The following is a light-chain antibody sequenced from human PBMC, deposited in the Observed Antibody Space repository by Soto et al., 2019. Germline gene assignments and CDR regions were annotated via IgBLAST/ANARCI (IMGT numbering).Light chain of an antibody. CDR3: SSYTTSSTYV. J-gene: IGLJ1*01. V-gene: IGLV2-14*01. CDR2: DVA. Sequence: QSALTQPASVSGSPGQPITISCTGTSTDVGRYNYVSWYQQHPGKAPKLMIYDVANRPSGVSNRFSGSKSGITAPLTISGLQAEDEADYYCSSYTTSSTYVFGTGTKVTVL. CDR1: STDVGRYNY.